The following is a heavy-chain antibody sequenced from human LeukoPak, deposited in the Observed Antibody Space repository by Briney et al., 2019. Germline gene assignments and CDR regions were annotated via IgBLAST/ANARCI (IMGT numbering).Heavy chain of an antibody. CDR3: AKGSRLREAGSYRF. D-gene: IGHD3-16*02. CDR2: IIPIFDTP. CDR1: GGIFGSYA. V-gene: IGHV1-69*06. Sequence: ASVKVSCKVSGGIFGSYAINWVRQAPGQGLEWLGRIIPIFDTPNYAPTFQGRVTISADKSTRTVYMELTSLRSEDTALYYCAKGSRLREAGSYRFWGQGTLVTASS. J-gene: IGHJ4*02.